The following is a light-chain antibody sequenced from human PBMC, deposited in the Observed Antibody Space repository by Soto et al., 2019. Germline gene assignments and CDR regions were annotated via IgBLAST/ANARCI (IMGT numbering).Light chain of an antibody. Sequence: EIVLTQSPGTLSLSPGERATLSCMASQSVTSTSLAWYQQKPGQSPRLLMYGASSRATGTPDRISVGGSGTDFTLTISRLEPEDFAVYYCQHYVTSSITFGQGTRLEI. CDR3: QHYVTSSIT. J-gene: IGKJ5*01. CDR2: GAS. CDR1: QSVTSTS. V-gene: IGKV3-20*01.